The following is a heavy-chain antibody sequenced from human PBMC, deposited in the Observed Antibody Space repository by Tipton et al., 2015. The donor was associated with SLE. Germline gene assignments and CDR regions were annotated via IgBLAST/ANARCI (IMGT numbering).Heavy chain of an antibody. D-gene: IGHD5-12*01. CDR1: GDSISSSSYY. CDR3: ARAGLATSYYYYMDV. CDR2: FYYSGST. V-gene: IGHV4-39*07. Sequence: TLSLTCTVSGDSISSSSYYWGWIRQPPGKGLEWIGTFYYSGSTDYNPSLKSRVIISVDTSKNQFSLKLSSVTAADTAVYYCARAGLATSYYYYMDVWGKGTTVTVSS. J-gene: IGHJ6*03.